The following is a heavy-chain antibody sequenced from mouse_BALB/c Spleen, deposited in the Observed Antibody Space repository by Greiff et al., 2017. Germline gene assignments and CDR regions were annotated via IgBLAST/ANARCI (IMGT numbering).Heavy chain of an antibody. V-gene: IGHV3-2*02. J-gene: IGHJ3*01. CDR1: GYSITSDYA. CDR2: ISYSGST. Sequence: EVKLMESGPGLVKPSQSLSLTCTVTGYSITSDYAWNWIRQFPGNKLEWMGYISYSGSTSYNPSLKSRISITRDTSKNQFFLQLNSVTTEDTATYYCARFDGNLFAYWGQGTLVTVSA. CDR3: ARFDGNLFAY. D-gene: IGHD2-1*01.